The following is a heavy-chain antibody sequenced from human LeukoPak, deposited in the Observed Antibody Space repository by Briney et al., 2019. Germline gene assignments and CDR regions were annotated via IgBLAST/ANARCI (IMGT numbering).Heavy chain of an antibody. CDR1: GFTFSIYE. D-gene: IGHD2-15*01. J-gene: IGHJ3*02. Sequence: GGPLRLSCAAPGFTFSIYEMNWVRKAPGEGVEWVSYISSSGNTIYYADSEKGRFTISRDNAKNSLYLQMNSLRAEDTAVYYCARDLMGYCSGGSCYWRDAFDIWGQGTMVTVSS. CDR2: ISSSGNTI. CDR3: ARDLMGYCSGGSCYWRDAFDI. V-gene: IGHV3-48*03.